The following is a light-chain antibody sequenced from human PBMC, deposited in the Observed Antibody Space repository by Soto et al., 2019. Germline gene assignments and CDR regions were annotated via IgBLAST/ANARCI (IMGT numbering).Light chain of an antibody. V-gene: IGLV1-44*01. CDR2: SNN. CDR1: SSNIGSNT. Sequence: QSVLTQPPSASGTPGQRVTISCSGSSSNIGSNTVNWYQQLPGTAPKLLIYSNNQRPSGVPDRFSGSKSGTSASLAISGLQSEDEADYYCAEWDDRLNGPNYLFGNGTKVTVL. J-gene: IGLJ1*01. CDR3: AEWDDRLNGPNYL.